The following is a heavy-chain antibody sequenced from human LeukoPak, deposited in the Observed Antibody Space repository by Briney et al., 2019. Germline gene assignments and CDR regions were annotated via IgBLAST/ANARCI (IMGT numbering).Heavy chain of an antibody. J-gene: IGHJ3*01. CDR3: VRNFYSGDYLDSFHL. V-gene: IGHV3-30*03. CDR2: ISNNGSNN. D-gene: IGHD1-26*01. Sequence: GGSLRLSCAAFGFTFSNYGMFWVRQAPGKGLEWVAVISNNGSNNDCAASVKGRFTISRDNSKSTLFLRMSSLRVEDTAVYYCVRNFYSGDYLDSFHLWGQGTVVTVSS. CDR1: GFTFSNYG.